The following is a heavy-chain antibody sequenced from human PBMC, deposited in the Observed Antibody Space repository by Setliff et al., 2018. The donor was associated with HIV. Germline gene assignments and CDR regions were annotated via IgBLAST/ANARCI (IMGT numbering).Heavy chain of an antibody. V-gene: IGHV4-39*07. CDR1: GGSISSSSYY. CDR3: AKTNIPMPRSGTRLES. D-gene: IGHD2-2*02. J-gene: IGHJ4*02. CDR2: IFHDGTV. Sequence: SETLSLTCTVSGGSISSSSYYWGWIRQPPGKGLEWIGQIFHDGTVTYKPSLESRVTILMDILKNQISLNVTSVTAADTATYYCAKTNIPMPRSGTRLESWGPGMLVTVSS.